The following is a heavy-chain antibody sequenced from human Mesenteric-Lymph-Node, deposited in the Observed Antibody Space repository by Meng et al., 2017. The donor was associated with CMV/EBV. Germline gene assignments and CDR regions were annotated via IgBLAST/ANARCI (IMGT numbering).Heavy chain of an antibody. CDR2: IDSDGRSS. J-gene: IGHJ4*02. V-gene: IGHV3-74*01. CDR3: ARAMYTGSNGEAGH. D-gene: IGHD1-26*01. CDR1: GITFSRDW. Sequence: VAAGITFSRDWRHWVRQVPGKGLVWVSRIDSDGRSSTYADAVKGRFTISRDNAKNTLYLQMNSLRAEDTAVYYCARAMYTGSNGEAGHWGQGTLVPSPQ.